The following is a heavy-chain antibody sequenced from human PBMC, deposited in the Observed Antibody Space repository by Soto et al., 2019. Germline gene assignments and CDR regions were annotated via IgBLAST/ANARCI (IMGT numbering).Heavy chain of an antibody. D-gene: IGHD3-16*01. Sequence: QVLLQESGPRLVKPSETLSLTCTVSGASLTNYYGSWVRQPPGKGLEWIGYMFYSGNSNYNSSLKSRVSISIDKSKNQFSLRLTSVTAAGTAVYYCVRSGHSFGGVIWGRGTLVTVSS. CDR2: MFYSGNS. CDR3: VRSGHSFGGVI. CDR1: GASLTNYY. V-gene: IGHV4-59*01. J-gene: IGHJ4*01.